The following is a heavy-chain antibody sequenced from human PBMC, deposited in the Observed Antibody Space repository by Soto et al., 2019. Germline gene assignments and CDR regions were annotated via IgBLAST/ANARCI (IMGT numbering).Heavy chain of an antibody. J-gene: IGHJ6*02. D-gene: IGHD6-19*01. CDR1: GDSVSSDSAA. V-gene: IGHV6-1*01. CDR2: TYYRSKWYN. Sequence: SQALSLTCAISGDSVSSDSAAWNWIRQSPSRGLEWLGRTYYRSKWYNDYAVSVNGRITINPDTSKNHFSLQLNSVTPEDTAVYYCVRSRVFIAVAGMATYYYYYGMDIWGQGTTVTVSS. CDR3: VRSRVFIAVAGMATYYYYYGMDI.